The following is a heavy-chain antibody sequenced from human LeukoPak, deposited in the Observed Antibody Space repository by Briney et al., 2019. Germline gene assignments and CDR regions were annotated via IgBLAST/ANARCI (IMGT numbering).Heavy chain of an antibody. J-gene: IGHJ4*02. V-gene: IGHV1-2*02. CDR3: ARLAAAGYYFDY. D-gene: IGHD6-13*01. CDR1: GYTFTGYY. Sequence: GASVKVSCKASGYTFTGYYMHWVRQAPGQGLEWMGWINPNSGGTNYAQKFQGRVTMTRDTSISTAYMELSRLRSDDTAVYYCARLAAAGYYFDYWGQETLVTVPS. CDR2: INPNSGGT.